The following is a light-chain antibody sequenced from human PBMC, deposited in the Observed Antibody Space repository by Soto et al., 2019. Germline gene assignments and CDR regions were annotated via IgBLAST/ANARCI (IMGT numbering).Light chain of an antibody. V-gene: IGKV3-11*01. CDR3: QQRYKWPPIT. Sequence: EIVLTQSPATLSLSPGERATLSCRASQSVDRFLAWYQQKPGQAPRLLIYDTSNRATGIPARFSGSGSGTDFTLTISSLEPEDFAVYYCQQRYKWPPITFGQGTRLELK. CDR2: DTS. J-gene: IGKJ5*01. CDR1: QSVDRF.